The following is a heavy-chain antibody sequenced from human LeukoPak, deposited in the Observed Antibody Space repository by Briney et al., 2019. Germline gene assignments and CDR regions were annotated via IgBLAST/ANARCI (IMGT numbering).Heavy chain of an antibody. V-gene: IGHV1-2*02. Sequence: ASVKVSCKASGYTFTGYYMHWVRQAPGQGLEWMGWINPGSGDTNYAQKFQGRVTMTRDTSISTAYLDLSRLGSDDTAVYYCAIIVTTTNIDYWGQGTLVTVSA. D-gene: IGHD4-11*01. CDR3: AIIVTTTNIDY. CDR1: GYTFTGYY. J-gene: IGHJ4*02. CDR2: INPGSGDT.